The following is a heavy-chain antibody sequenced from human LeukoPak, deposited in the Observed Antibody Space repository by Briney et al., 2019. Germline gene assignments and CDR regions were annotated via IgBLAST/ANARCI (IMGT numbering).Heavy chain of an antibody. D-gene: IGHD3-3*01. J-gene: IGHJ4*02. CDR1: GGSISSSSYY. CDR3: ARSPIGDFWSGYYYPYYFDY. Sequence: SETLSLTCTVYGGSISSSSYYWGWIRQPPGKGREWIGSIYYSGSTYYNPSLKSRVTISVDTSKNQFSLKLSSVTAADSAVYYCARSPIGDFWSGYYYPYYFDYWGQGTLVTVSS. V-gene: IGHV4-39*01. CDR2: IYYSGST.